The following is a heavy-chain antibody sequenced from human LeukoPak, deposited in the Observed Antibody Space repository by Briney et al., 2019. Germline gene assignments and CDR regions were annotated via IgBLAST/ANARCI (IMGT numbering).Heavy chain of an antibody. J-gene: IGHJ4*02. CDR1: GFTFSSYS. CDR3: ATKKYSYGYYFDY. V-gene: IGHV3-30*02. CDR2: IRYDGSNK. Sequence: PGGSLRLSCAASGFTFSSYSMNWVRQAPGKGLEWVAFIRYDGSNKYYADSVKGRFTISRDNSKNTLYLQMNSLRAEDTAVYYCATKKYSYGYYFDYWGQGTLVTVSS. D-gene: IGHD5-18*01.